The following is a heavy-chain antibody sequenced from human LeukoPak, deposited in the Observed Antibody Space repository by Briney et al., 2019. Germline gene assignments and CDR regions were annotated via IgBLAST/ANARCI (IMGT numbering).Heavy chain of an antibody. CDR2: ISGSGGST. V-gene: IGHV3-23*01. D-gene: IGHD3-22*01. CDR1: GFTFSSYA. Sequence: PGGSRRLSCAASGFTFSSYAMSWVRQAPGKGLEWVSAISGSGGSTYYADSVKGRFTISRDNSKNTLYLQMNSLRAEDTAVYYCAKGSLPYYYDSSGSYGGYWGQGTLVTVSS. CDR3: AKGSLPYYYDSSGSYGGY. J-gene: IGHJ4*02.